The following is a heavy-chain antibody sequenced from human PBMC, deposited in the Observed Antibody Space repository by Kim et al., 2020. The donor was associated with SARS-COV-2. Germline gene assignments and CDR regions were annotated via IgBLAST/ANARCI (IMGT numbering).Heavy chain of an antibody. D-gene: IGHD3-10*01. J-gene: IGHJ6*02. V-gene: IGHV5-51*01. Sequence: GESLKISCKGSGYSFTSYWIGWVRQMPGKGLEWMGIIYPGDSDTRYSPSFQGQVTISADKSISTAYLQWSSLKASDTAMYYCAGLGLYVPYGSGSYRPCYYYGMDVWGQGTTVTVSS. CDR1: GYSFTSYW. CDR2: IYPGDSDT. CDR3: AGLGLYVPYGSGSYRPCYYYGMDV.